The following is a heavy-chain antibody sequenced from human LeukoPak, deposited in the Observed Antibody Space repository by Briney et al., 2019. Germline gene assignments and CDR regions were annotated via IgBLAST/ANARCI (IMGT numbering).Heavy chain of an antibody. D-gene: IGHD5-18*01. CDR3: ARPHSPWYFDL. CDR1: GGSISSYY. J-gene: IGHJ2*01. CDR2: IYYSGST. V-gene: IGHV4-59*08. Sequence: PSETLSLTCTVSGGSISSYYWSWIRQPPGKGLEWIGYIYYSGSTNYNPSLKSRVTISVDTSKKQFSLTLSSVPAADTAVYYCARPHSPWYFDLWGRGTLVTVSS.